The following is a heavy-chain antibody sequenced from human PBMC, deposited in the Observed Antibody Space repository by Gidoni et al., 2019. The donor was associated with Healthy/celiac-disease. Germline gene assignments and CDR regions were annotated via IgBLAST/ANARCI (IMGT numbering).Heavy chain of an antibody. CDR2: ISWNSGSI. CDR1: GFTFDDYA. Sequence: EVQLVESGGGLVQPGRSLRLSCAASGFTFDDYAMHWVRQAPGKGLEWVSGISWNSGSIGYADSVKGRFTISRDNAKNSLYLQMNSLRAEDTALYYCVAATSSVYWGQGTLVTVSS. CDR3: VAATSSVY. V-gene: IGHV3-9*01. D-gene: IGHD5-12*01. J-gene: IGHJ4*02.